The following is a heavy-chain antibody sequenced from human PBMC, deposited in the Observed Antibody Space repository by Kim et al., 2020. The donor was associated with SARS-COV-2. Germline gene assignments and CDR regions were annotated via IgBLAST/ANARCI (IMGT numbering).Heavy chain of an antibody. CDR1: GVSISSRSYY. D-gene: IGHD6-6*01. CDR2: IYYTGST. V-gene: IGHV4-39*01. Sequence: SETLSLTCTVSGVSISSRSYYWGWIRQPPGRGLEWIGNIYYTGSTYYHPSLKRRVTMSVDTSKNQFSLRLNSVTAADTAIFYCARLLVDSSYGDAFDVWGQGTMVFVSS. J-gene: IGHJ3*01. CDR3: ARLLVDSSYGDAFDV.